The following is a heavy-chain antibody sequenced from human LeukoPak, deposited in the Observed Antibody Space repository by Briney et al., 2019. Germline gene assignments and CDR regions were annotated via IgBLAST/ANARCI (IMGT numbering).Heavy chain of an antibody. D-gene: IGHD4-17*01. V-gene: IGHV3-23*01. CDR3: AKDSPSAPVTSV. J-gene: IGHJ1*01. Sequence: GGSLRLSCAASGFTFSSYAMSWVRQAPGMGLEWVSAISGSGGSTYYADSVKGRFTISRDNSKNTLYLQMNSLRAEDTAIYYCAKDSPSAPVTSVWGQGTLVTVSS. CDR2: ISGSGGST. CDR1: GFTFSSYA.